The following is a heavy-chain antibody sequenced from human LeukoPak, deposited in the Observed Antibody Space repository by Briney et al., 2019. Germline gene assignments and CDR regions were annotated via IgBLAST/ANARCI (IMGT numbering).Heavy chain of an antibody. V-gene: IGHV4-4*07. J-gene: IGHJ6*03. CDR3: ARRGPYGSGPHGAYYYYMDV. CDR1: GDSISYFY. CDR2: MSSSGNN. D-gene: IGHD3-10*01. Sequence: SETLSLTCSVSGDSISYFYWSWIRQAAGKGLEWIGRMSSSGNNDYNASLKSRVTMSVDTSKNQLSLKVISVTAADTAVYYCARRGPYGSGPHGAYYYYMDVWGKGTTVTISS.